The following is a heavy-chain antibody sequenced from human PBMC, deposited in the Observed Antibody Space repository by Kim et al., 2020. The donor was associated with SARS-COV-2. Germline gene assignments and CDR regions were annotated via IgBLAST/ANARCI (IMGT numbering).Heavy chain of an antibody. CDR1: GFTFNVYW. J-gene: IGHJ6*02. CDR3: TRDRAYGMDV. CDR2: IKSDGITT. V-gene: IGHV3-74*01. Sequence: GGSLRLSCAASGFTFNVYWMHWVRQAPGKGLVWVSRIKSDGITTSYADSVKGRFTISRDNARNTLYLQMNSLRAEDTAVYYCTRDRAYGMDVWGQGTTVTVSS.